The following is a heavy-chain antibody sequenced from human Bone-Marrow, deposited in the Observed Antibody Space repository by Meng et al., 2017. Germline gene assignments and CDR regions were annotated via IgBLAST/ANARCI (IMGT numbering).Heavy chain of an antibody. J-gene: IGHJ6*02. V-gene: IGHV5-51*01. CDR1: GSSFAHYW. Sequence: GESLKISCQGSGSSFAHYWIAWVRQMPGKGLEWMGIIYPRDSHIIYSPSFQGQVTISADKSISTAYLQWSSLKASDTALYYCARRPYFGGVAGGDYYYYGMDVWGQGTTVTSP. CDR3: ARRPYFGGVAGGDYYYYGMDV. D-gene: IGHD6-19*01. CDR2: IYPRDSHI.